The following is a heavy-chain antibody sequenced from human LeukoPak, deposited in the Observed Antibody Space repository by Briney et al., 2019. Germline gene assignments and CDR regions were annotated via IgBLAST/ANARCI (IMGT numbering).Heavy chain of an antibody. CDR3: ARDFPMVGRGAFDV. D-gene: IGHD4/OR15-4a*01. CDR2: ISQDGNGK. V-gene: IGHV3-7*03. J-gene: IGHJ3*01. Sequence: PGGFLRLSCAASGFTFNLFWMNWVRQSPGKGLEWVAKISQDGNGKLYFDSVEGRFAISRDNVENSVFLQMNSLRAEDTAVYYCARDFPMVGRGAFDVWGQGTVVTVSS. CDR1: GFTFNLFW.